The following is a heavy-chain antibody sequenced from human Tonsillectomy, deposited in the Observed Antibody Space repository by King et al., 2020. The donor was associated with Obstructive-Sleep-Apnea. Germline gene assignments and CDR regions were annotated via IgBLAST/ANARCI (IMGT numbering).Heavy chain of an antibody. CDR3: ARGAAGTLDF. Sequence: QLVQSGVEVREPGASVKVSCKASGYSFTTYGITWVRQAPGQGLEWMGWISAYNGYTNYAQNSQDRVTMTTDTSTDAAYMEMRSLRSDDTAVYYCARGAAGTLDFWGQGTLVTVSS. J-gene: IGHJ4*02. V-gene: IGHV1-18*01. CDR1: GYSFTTYG. D-gene: IGHD1-1*01. CDR2: ISAYNGYT.